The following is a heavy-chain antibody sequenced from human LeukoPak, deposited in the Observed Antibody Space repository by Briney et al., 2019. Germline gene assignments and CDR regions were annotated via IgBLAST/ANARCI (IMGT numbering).Heavy chain of an antibody. CDR1: GLAISRGGYA. V-gene: IGHV4-30-4*07. D-gene: IGHD6-19*01. Sequence: NTSETPSLTCAVSGLAISRGGYAWNWIRQPPGKGREWFAYIYYSGTTYYNPSLKSRATISVDTSKNQFSPKLSSVTAADTAVYYCVRGRYSSGWFKDKNWFDPWGQGIPVTVSS. CDR3: VRGRYSSGWFKDKNWFDP. J-gene: IGHJ5*02. CDR2: IYYSGTT.